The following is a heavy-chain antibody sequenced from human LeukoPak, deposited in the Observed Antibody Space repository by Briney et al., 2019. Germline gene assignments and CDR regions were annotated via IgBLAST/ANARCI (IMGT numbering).Heavy chain of an antibody. J-gene: IGHJ5*02. CDR3: ARASQIGYCSGGSCWFDP. D-gene: IGHD2-15*01. CDR1: GGTFSSYA. V-gene: IGHV7-4-1*02. Sequence: ASVKVSCKASGGTFSSYAISWVRQAPGQGLEWMGWINTNTGNPTYAQGFTGRFVFSLDTSVSTAYLQISSLKAEDTAVYYCARASQIGYCSGGSCWFDPWGQGTLVTVSS. CDR2: INTNTGNP.